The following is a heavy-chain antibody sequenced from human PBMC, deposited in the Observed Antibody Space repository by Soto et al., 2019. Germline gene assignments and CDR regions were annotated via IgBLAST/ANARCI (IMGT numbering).Heavy chain of an antibody. CDR1: GGSISSYY. J-gene: IGHJ4*02. Sequence: KPSETLSLTCTVSGGSISSYYWSWIRQPPGKGLEWIGYIYYSGSTNYNPSLKSRVTISVDTSKNQFSLKLSSVTAADTAVYYCAGPGRDGYNRYWGQGTLVTVSS. CDR3: AGPGRDGYNRY. CDR2: IYYSGST. V-gene: IGHV4-59*01. D-gene: IGHD5-12*01.